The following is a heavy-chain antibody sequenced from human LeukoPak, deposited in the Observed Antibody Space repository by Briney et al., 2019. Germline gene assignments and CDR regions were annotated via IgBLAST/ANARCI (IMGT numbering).Heavy chain of an antibody. J-gene: IGHJ3*02. D-gene: IGHD5/OR15-5a*01. CDR2: IYTSGST. Sequence: PSETLSLTCTVSGGSISSGSYYWSWIRQPAGKGLEWIGRIYTSGSTNYNPSLKSRVTISVDTSKNQFSLKLSSVTAADTAVYYCARDGPLSTIAFDIWGQGTMVTVSS. CDR1: GGSISSGSYY. CDR3: ARDGPLSTIAFDI. V-gene: IGHV4-61*02.